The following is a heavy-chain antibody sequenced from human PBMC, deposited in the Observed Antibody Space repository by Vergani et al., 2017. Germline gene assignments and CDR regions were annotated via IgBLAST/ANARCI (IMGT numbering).Heavy chain of an antibody. V-gene: IGHV4-61*02. D-gene: IGHD2-15*01. CDR3: ARARPYCTSGSCPAI. CDR1: GESIRSGSHY. J-gene: IGHJ4*02. CDR2: IHTGGST. Sequence: QVKLQESGPGLLKPSQTLSLTCTVSGESIRSGSHYWSWIRQPAGKGPDWIGHIHTGGSTDLNPSFKSRVSISVDTSKSQFSLELNSVTVAATAVYYCARARPYCTSGSCPAIWGQGTLVTVSS.